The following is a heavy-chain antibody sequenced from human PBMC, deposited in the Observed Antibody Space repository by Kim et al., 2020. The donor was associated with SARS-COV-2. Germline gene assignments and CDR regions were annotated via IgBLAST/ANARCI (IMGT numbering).Heavy chain of an antibody. CDR1: GGSFSGYY. J-gene: IGHJ6*02. V-gene: IGHV4-34*01. CDR3: ARDRNRHYYYYGMDV. Sequence: SETLSLTCAVYGGSFSGYYWSWIRQPPGKGLEWIGEINHSGSTNYNPSLKSRVTISVDTSKNQFSLKLSSVTAADTAVYYCARDRNRHYYYYGMDVWGQGTTVTVSS. D-gene: IGHD1-1*01. CDR2: INHSGST.